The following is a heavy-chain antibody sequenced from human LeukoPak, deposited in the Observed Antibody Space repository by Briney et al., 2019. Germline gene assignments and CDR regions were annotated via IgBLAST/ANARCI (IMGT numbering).Heavy chain of an antibody. CDR1: GGSFTKFW. J-gene: IGHJ4*02. CDR3: ARHAFHNDNSDYYFAH. V-gene: IGHV5-51*01. D-gene: IGHD3-22*01. CDR2: IYPADSDI. Sequence: KPGESLKISCEGSGGSFTKFWIGWVRQMPGKGLELMGIIYPADSDIRYSPSFQGQVTISAAKSIPTAYLQWKSLKASDTAMYYCARHAFHNDNSDYYFAHWGQGTLVTVSS.